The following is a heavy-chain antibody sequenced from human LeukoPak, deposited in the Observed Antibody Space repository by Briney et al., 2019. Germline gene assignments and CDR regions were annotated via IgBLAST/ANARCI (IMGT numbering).Heavy chain of an antibody. CDR1: GVSISRGGYF. V-gene: IGHV4-30-4*07. CDR3: ARGLNDSWTGENY. J-gene: IGHJ4*02. CDR2: IYHSGTT. D-gene: IGHD3-3*01. Sequence: SETLSLTCAVSGVSISRGGYFWSWIRQPPGKGLEWIGCIYHSGTTNYNPSLKSRVTISLDTSMSQFSLKVRYVTAADTAVYYCARGLNDSWTGENYWGQGTLVTVSS.